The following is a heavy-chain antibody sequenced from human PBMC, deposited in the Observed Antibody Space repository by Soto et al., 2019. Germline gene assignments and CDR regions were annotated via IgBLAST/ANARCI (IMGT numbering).Heavy chain of an antibody. Sequence: LRLSCAASGFTFSSYWMHWVRQAPGKGLVWVSRINPDGSATNYADSVKGRFTISRRNAKNTLSLQMSSLRAEDPAVLYCGRGGVAAPVAPGYWGQGTRVTVSS. CDR3: GRGGVAAPVAPGY. V-gene: IGHV3-74*01. CDR2: INPDGSAT. J-gene: IGHJ4*02. CDR1: GFTFSSYW. D-gene: IGHD6-19*01.